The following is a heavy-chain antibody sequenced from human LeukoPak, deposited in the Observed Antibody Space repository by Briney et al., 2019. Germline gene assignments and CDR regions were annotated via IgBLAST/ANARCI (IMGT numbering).Heavy chain of an antibody. V-gene: IGHV1-69*01. J-gene: IGHJ4*02. CDR3: ARGPPVRDGYNWGGYYFDY. D-gene: IGHD5-24*01. CDR2: IIPIFGTA. CDR1: GFTFSSYA. Sequence: PGGSLRLSCAASGFTFSSYAISWVRQAPGQGLEWMGGIIPIFGTANYAQKFQGRVTITADESTSTAYMELSSLRSEDTAVYYCARGPPVRDGYNWGGYYFDYWGQGTLVTVSS.